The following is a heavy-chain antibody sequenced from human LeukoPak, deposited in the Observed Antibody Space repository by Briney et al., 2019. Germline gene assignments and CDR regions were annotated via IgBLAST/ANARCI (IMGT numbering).Heavy chain of an antibody. CDR2: IYYSGST. CDR3: ASSSGWYSHYYFDY. J-gene: IGHJ4*02. D-gene: IGHD6-19*01. Sequence: PSETLSLTCPVSGGSISSSSYYWGWIRQPPGKGLEWIGSIYYSGSTYYNPSLKSRVTISVDTSKNQFSLKLSSVTAADTAVYYCASSSGWYSHYYFDYWGQGTLVTVSS. V-gene: IGHV4-39*01. CDR1: GGSISSSSYY.